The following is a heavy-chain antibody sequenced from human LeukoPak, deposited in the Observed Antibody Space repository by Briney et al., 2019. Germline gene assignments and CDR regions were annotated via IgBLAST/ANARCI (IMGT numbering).Heavy chain of an antibody. V-gene: IGHV1-69*01. CDR2: IIPIFGTA. Sequence: AASVKVSCKASGGTLSSYAISWVRQAPGQGLEWMGGIIPIFGTANYAQKFQGRVTITADESTSTAYMELSSLRSEDTAVYYCARDSCGGDCYVDYWGQGTLVTVSS. J-gene: IGHJ4*02. D-gene: IGHD2-21*02. CDR1: GGTLSSYA. CDR3: ARDSCGGDCYVDY.